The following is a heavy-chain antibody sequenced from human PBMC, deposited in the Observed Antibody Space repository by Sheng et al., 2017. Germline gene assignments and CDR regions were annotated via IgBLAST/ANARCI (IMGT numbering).Heavy chain of an antibody. CDR1: VAPSVLTT. Sequence: QVQLQESGPGLLKPSETPVPSPALSLVAPSVLTTWNWIRQPAGKGLEWIGRIAASGSTDYNPSLKSRVTMSVXTSKNQISLKLSSVTAADTALYYCARWGSAYWYFDLWGRGTLVTVSS. CDR3: ARWGSAYWYFDL. J-gene: IGHJ2*01. D-gene: IGHD7-27*01. V-gene: IGHV4-4*07. CDR2: IAASGST.